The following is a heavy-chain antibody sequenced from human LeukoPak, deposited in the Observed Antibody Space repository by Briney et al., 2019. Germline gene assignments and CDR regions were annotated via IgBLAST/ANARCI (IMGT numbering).Heavy chain of an antibody. J-gene: IGHJ6*03. CDR1: GFTFSNHA. CDR2: INGSGVTT. CDR3: AKDPLYHYYMDV. D-gene: IGHD3-16*02. V-gene: IGHV3-23*01. Sequence: GSLRLSCAASGFTFSNHAMSWVRQAPGKGLEWASGINGSGVTTYYADSVNGRFTISRDNSKKTLYLHMNSLRVEDTAIYYCAKDPLYHYYMDVWGRGTSVTVSS.